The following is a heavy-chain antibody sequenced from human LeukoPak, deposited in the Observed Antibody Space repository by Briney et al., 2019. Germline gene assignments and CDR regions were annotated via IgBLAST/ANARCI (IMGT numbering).Heavy chain of an antibody. CDR1: GFTFSNAW. D-gene: IGHD1-26*01. V-gene: IGHV3-15*01. Sequence: GGSLRLSCAASGFTFSNAWMSWVRQAPGKGLEWVGRIRSKTDGGTTDYAAPVKGRFTISRDDSKNTLYLQMNSLKTEDTAVYYCTTERRGSYRDAFDIWGQGTMVTVS. CDR3: TTERRGSYRDAFDI. J-gene: IGHJ3*02. CDR2: IRSKTDGGTT.